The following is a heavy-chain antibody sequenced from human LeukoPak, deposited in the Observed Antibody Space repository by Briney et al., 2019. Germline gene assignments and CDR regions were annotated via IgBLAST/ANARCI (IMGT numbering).Heavy chain of an antibody. D-gene: IGHD3-16*02. CDR3: ARDRPVMITFGGVIIAAY. J-gene: IGHJ4*02. Sequence: ASVTVSCKASGYTFTSYGISWVRQAPGQGLEWMGWISAYNGNTNYAQKFQGRVTMTTDRSTNTVYMELRSLRSDDTAVYYCARDRPVMITFGGVIIAAYWGQGTLVSVSS. CDR2: ISAYNGNT. CDR1: GYTFTSYG. V-gene: IGHV1-18*01.